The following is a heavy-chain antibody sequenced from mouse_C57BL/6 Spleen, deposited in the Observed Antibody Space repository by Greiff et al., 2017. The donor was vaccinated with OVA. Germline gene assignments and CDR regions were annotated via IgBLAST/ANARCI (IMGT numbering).Heavy chain of an antibody. V-gene: IGHV1-64*01. CDR2: IHPNSGST. Sequence: QVQLQQSGAELVKPGASVKLSCKASGYTFTSYWMHWVKQRPGQGLEWIGMIHPNSGSTNYNEKFKSKATLTVDKSSSTAYMQLSSLTSEDSAVYYCTRSGSSSDYWGQGTTLTVSS. J-gene: IGHJ2*01. CDR3: TRSGSSSDY. CDR1: GYTFTSYW. D-gene: IGHD1-1*01.